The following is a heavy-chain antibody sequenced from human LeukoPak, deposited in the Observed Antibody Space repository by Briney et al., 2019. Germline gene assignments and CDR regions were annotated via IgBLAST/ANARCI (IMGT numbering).Heavy chain of an antibody. J-gene: IGHJ3*02. CDR1: GFTFSSYW. CDR2: INQDGSEK. CDR3: ARVEWELRAFDI. D-gene: IGHD1-26*01. V-gene: IGHV3-7*01. Sequence: GGSLRLSCAASGFTFSSYWMHWVRQAPGKGLEWVAHINQDGSEKFYVDSVKGRFTISRDNAKNSMWLQMNSLRAEDTAVYYCARVEWELRAFDIWGRGTMITVSS.